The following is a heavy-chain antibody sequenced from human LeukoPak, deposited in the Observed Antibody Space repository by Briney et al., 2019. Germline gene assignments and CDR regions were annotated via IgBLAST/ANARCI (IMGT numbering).Heavy chain of an antibody. Sequence: PGGSLRVSCAASGFTFSSYWMHWVRQAPGKGLVGVSHIKSDGSSTSYADSVKGRFTISRDNAKNTLYLQMNSLRAEDTAVYYCARDRGYTQDYWGQGTLVTVSS. J-gene: IGHJ4*02. CDR3: ARDRGYTQDY. D-gene: IGHD5-12*01. CDR1: GFTFSSYW. V-gene: IGHV3-74*01. CDR2: IKSDGSST.